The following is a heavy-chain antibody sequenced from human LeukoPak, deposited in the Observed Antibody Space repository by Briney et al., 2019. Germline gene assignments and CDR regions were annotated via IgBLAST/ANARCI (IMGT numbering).Heavy chain of an antibody. CDR1: GYTFTGYY. CDR2: INPNSGDT. Sequence: ASVKVSCKASGYTFTGYYIHWVRQAPGQGLEWMGWINPNSGDTKYEQRFQGRVTMTRDTSISAAYMELTRLRSDDAAVYFCARDGSWSSISYSDYWGQGTLVTVSS. V-gene: IGHV1-2*02. J-gene: IGHJ4*02. D-gene: IGHD2-2*01. CDR3: ARDGSWSSISYSDY.